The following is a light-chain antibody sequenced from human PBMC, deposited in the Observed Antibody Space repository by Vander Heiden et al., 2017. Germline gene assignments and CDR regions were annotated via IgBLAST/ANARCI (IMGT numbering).Light chain of an antibody. CDR2: KND. J-gene: IGLJ2*01. CDR1: SSNVGNDY. V-gene: IGLV1-47*01. CDR3: VVWDASLRGVV. Sequence: QSVVTPPPSASGTPGQRVTIHCSGSSSNVGNDYVHWYQQLPGTAPKLLSYKNDQRPSGVPDRFSGSKSGTSAFLVISGLRSEDEADYYCVVWDASLRGVVFGGGTKLTVL.